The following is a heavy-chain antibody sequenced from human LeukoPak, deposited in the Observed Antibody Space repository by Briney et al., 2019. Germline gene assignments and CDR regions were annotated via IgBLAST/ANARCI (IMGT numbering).Heavy chain of an antibody. D-gene: IGHD1-14*01. J-gene: IGHJ4*02. CDR1: GFTFTSSA. Sequence: SVEVSCKASGFTFTSSAMQWVRQARGQRLEWIGWIVVGSGNTNYAQKFQERVTITRDMSTSTAYMELSSLRSEDTAVYYCAAITPTPVRPIDYWGQGTLVTVSS. V-gene: IGHV1-58*02. CDR2: IVVGSGNT. CDR3: AAITPTPVRPIDY.